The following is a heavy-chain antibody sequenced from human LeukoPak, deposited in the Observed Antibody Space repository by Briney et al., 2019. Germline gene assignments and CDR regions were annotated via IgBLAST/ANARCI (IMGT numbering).Heavy chain of an antibody. D-gene: IGHD3-10*01. Sequence: PSETLSLTCTVSGGSISSYYWSWIRQPPGKGLEWIGYIYYSGSTNYNPSLQSRVTISVDTSKNQFSLKLTSVTAADTAVYPGVAFDIWGQGTMVTVSS. CDR1: GGSISSYY. CDR2: IYYSGST. J-gene: IGHJ3*02. CDR3: VAFDI. V-gene: IGHV4-59*08.